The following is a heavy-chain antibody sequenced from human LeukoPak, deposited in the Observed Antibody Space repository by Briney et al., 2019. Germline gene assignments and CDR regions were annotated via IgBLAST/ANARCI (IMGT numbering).Heavy chain of an antibody. D-gene: IGHD1-26*01. CDR3: ARDMEPDAFDI. CDR1: GNNFIIYE. V-gene: IGHV3-48*03. Sequence: GGSLRVSCAAPGNNFIIYEKKWGRPAPRKGGGWVSYISSSGSSIYYADSVKGRFTISRDNAKNSLYLQMNSLRAEDTAVYYCARDMEPDAFDIWGQGTMVTVSS. CDR2: ISSSGSSI. J-gene: IGHJ3*02.